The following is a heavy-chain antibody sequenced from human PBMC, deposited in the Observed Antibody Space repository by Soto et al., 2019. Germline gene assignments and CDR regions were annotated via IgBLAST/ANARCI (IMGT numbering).Heavy chain of an antibody. CDR1: GFTFSSYG. J-gene: IGHJ6*02. CDR3: AKEGSSLFESEYYYYYGMDI. Sequence: GGSLRLSCAASGFTFSSYGMHWVRQAPGKGLEWVSVISYDGSNKYYADSVKGRFTISRDNSKNTLYLQMNSLRAEDTAVYYCAKEGSSLFESEYYYYYGMDIWGQGTTVTVSS. V-gene: IGHV3-30*18. CDR2: ISYDGSNK. D-gene: IGHD3-10*01.